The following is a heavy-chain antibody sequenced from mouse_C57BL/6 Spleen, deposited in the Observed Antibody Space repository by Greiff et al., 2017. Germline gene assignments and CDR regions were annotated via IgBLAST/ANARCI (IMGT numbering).Heavy chain of an antibody. CDR2: IDPEDGDT. V-gene: IGHV14-1*01. CDR1: GFNIKDYY. Sequence: VHVKQSGAELVRPGASVKLSCTASGFNIKDYYMHWVKQRPEQGLEWIGRIDPEDGDTEYAPKFQGKATMTADTSSNTAYLQLSSLTSEDTAVYYCTTQTAQATSFAYWGQGTLVTVSA. CDR3: TTQTAQATSFAY. D-gene: IGHD3-2*02. J-gene: IGHJ3*01.